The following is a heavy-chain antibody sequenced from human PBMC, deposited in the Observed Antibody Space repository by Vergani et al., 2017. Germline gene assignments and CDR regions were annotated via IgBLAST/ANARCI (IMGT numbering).Heavy chain of an antibody. V-gene: IGHV1-69*13. D-gene: IGHD3-9*01. CDR2: IIPIFGTA. Sequence: QVQLVQSGAEVKKPGSSVKVSCKASGGTFSSYVISWVRQVPGQGLEWMGRIIPIFGTANYAQKFQGRVTIAADESTSTAYMELSSLRSEDTAVYYCASMAYRFSDVLXTFDWLLPDAFDIWGQGTMVTVSS. CDR1: GGTFSSYV. J-gene: IGHJ3*02. CDR3: ASMAYRFSDVLXTFDWLLPDAFDI.